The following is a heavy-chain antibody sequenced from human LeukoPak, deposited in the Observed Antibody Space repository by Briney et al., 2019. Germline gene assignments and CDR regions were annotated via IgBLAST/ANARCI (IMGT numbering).Heavy chain of an antibody. CDR2: INPSGGST. D-gene: IGHD3-22*01. CDR3: ARARYYYDSSGYYYGNFDY. J-gene: IGHJ4*02. V-gene: IGHV1-46*01. CDR1: GYTFTSYY. Sequence: ASVKVSCKASGYTFTSYYMHWVRQAPGQGLEWMGIINPSGGSTSYAQKFQGRVTMTRDMSTSTVYMELSSLRSEDTAVYYCARARYYYDSSGYYYGNFDYWGQGTLVTVSS.